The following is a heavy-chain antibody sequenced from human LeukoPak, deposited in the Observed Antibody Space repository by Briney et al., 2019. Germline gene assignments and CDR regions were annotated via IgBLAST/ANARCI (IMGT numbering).Heavy chain of an antibody. D-gene: IGHD6-19*01. CDR3: ARDARYSSGLDY. Sequence: LETLSLACTVSGGSISSYYWSWIRQPAGKGLEWIGRIYTSGSTNYNPSFKSRVTMSVDTSKNQFSLKLSSVTAADTAVYYCARDARYSSGLDYWGQGTLVTVSS. V-gene: IGHV4-4*07. CDR1: GGSISSYY. CDR2: IYTSGST. J-gene: IGHJ4*02.